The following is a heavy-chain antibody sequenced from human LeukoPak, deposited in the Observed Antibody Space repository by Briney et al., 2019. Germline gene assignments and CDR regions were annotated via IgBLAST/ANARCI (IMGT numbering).Heavy chain of an antibody. CDR2: IGGSSTSI. Sequence: GGSLRLSCAASGFTFSTYSMNWVRQAPGKGLEWVSSIGGSSTSIYYAGSVKGRFTISRDNAKNSLYLQMNSLRAENTAVYYCAREEGKQQMEAFDYWGQGTLVTVSS. CDR3: AREEGKQQMEAFDY. V-gene: IGHV3-21*06. CDR1: GFTFSTYS. D-gene: IGHD6-13*01. J-gene: IGHJ4*02.